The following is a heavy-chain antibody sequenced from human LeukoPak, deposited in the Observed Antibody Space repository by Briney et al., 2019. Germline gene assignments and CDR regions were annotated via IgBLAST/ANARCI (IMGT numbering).Heavy chain of an antibody. J-gene: IGHJ4*02. D-gene: IGHD5-18*01. V-gene: IGHV3-21*01. Sequence: PGGSLRLSCAASGFTFSSYNMNCVRQAPAKGLVGVSSISSSSTYIHYADSVKGRFTISRDNAKKSLYLQMNSLRAEDTAVYYCARDRCGYSYGGYWGQGTLVTVSS. CDR2: ISSSSTYI. CDR3: ARDRCGYSYGGY. CDR1: GFTFSSYN.